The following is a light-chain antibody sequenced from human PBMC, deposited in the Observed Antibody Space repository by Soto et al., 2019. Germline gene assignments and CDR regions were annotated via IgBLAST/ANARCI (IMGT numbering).Light chain of an antibody. V-gene: IGKV3-20*01. Sequence: EIVMTQSPGTLSLSPGERATISCRASQVIGSRYLAWYHQKSSQAPRILIYGASSRATGIADRFSGSESRTDSTLTISTQEPEDYRLNYYHQSGSSIPPAFGHGNQLQ. CDR1: QVIGSRY. J-gene: IGKJ2*01. CDR3: HQSGSSIPPA. CDR2: GAS.